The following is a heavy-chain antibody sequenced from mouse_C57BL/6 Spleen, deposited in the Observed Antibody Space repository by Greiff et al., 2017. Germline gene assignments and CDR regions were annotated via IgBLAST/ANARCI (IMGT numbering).Heavy chain of an antibody. CDR2: IWGDGST. D-gene: IGHD2-4*01. CDR3: AKEKAPYYDYDVGFAY. J-gene: IGHJ3*01. CDR1: GFSLTSYG. Sequence: VKLVESGPGLVAPSQSLSITCTVSGFSLTSYGVSWVRQPPGKGLEWLGVIWGDGSTNYHSALISRLSISKDNSKSQVFSKLNSLQTDDTATYYCAKEKAPYYDYDVGFAYWGQGTLVTVSA. V-gene: IGHV2-3*01.